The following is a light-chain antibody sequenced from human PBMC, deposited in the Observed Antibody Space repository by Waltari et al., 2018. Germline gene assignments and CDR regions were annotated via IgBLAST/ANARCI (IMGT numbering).Light chain of an antibody. J-gene: IGKJ4*01. CDR2: WAS. V-gene: IGKV4-1*01. CDR3: QQYYSTPLT. Sequence: DIVMTQSPDYLAVSLGERATINCKSSQSILYSSINKNYLAWYQQKPGQPPNLLIYWASTRESGVPDRFSGSGSGTDFTLTISSLQAEDVAVYYCQQYYSTPLTFGGGTKVEIK. CDR1: QSILYSSINKNY.